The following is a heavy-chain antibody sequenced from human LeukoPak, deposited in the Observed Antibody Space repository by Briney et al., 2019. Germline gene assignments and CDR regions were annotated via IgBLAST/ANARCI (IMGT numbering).Heavy chain of an antibody. V-gene: IGHV3-74*01. D-gene: IGHD4-17*01. CDR2: INTDGSTT. CDR3: AISIIGDDVNPFDY. CDR1: GFTFSSHW. Sequence: PGGSLRLSCEASGFTFSSHWMHWVRQVPGKGLVWVSRINTDGSTTFYADSVKGRFTISRDNTKNTLYLQMNSLRAEDTAMYHCAISIIGDDVNPFDYWGRGSLVTVSS. J-gene: IGHJ4*01.